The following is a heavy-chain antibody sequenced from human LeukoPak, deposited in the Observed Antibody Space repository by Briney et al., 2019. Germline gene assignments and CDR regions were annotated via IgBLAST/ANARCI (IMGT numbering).Heavy chain of an antibody. CDR3: ARDEYYFVSGSYFYFDY. CDR1: GYTFTNYG. D-gene: IGHD3-10*01. CDR2: ISAYNGKT. V-gene: IGHV1-18*01. J-gene: IGHJ4*02. Sequence: ASVKVSCKASGYTFTNYGISWVRQAPGQGREWMGWISAYNGKTNYAQKLQGRLIMTTDTPTSTAYMELRSLRSDDTAVYYCARDEYYFVSGSYFYFDYWGQGTLVTVSS.